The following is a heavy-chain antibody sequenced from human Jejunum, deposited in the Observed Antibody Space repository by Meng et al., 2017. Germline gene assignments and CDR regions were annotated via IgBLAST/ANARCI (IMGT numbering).Heavy chain of an antibody. CDR2: IKQSGRT. Sequence: VHRAPWGAVPVQCRQPGSPPGGASDGPFSGCAGTWNCQPQGRGLEWIGEIKQSGRTNYDPSPQSGVSISIDSLKNQFSLNLSSVTDADTAVYYCARRWTTIVGLGRPTRWCDAWGQGTLVTVSS. D-gene: IGHD3-3*01. V-gene: IGHV4-34*01. CDR3: ARRWTTIVGLGRPTRWCDA. CDR1: DGPFSGCA. J-gene: IGHJ5*02.